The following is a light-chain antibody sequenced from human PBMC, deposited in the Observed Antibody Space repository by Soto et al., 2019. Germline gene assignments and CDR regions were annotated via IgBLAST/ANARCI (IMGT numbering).Light chain of an antibody. CDR3: SSYTSSSIIGV. CDR2: DVS. Sequence: QSALTQPASVSGSPGQSITISCTGTSSDVGGYNYVSWYQQHPGTAPKLMIYDVSNRPSGVSNRFSGSKSGNTASLTISGLQAEDDDDYSWSSYTSSSIIGVFGGGTKLSVL. CDR1: SSDVGGYNY. J-gene: IGLJ3*02. V-gene: IGLV2-14*01.